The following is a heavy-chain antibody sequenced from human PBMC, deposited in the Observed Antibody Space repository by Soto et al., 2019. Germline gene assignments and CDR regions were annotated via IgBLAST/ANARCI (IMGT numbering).Heavy chain of an antibody. V-gene: IGHV4-59*01. CDR1: GGSISFYY. D-gene: IGHD3-10*01. J-gene: IGHJ4*02. CDR2: IYSSGST. Sequence: SETLSLTCSVSGGSISFYYWSWIRQPPGKGVEWIGYIYSSGSTNYNPSLKSRVTISIDTSKNQFSLKLSSVTAADTAVYYCARAGFGESLPFDYWGQGTRVTVSS. CDR3: ARAGFGESLPFDY.